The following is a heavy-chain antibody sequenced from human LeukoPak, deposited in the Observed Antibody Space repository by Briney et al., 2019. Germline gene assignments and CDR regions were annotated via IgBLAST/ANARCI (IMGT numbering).Heavy chain of an antibody. CDR3: AKAGAYGDALDY. CDR2: IRYDGSNK. D-gene: IGHD4-17*01. J-gene: IGHJ4*02. V-gene: IGHV3-30*02. Sequence: GGSLRLSCAASGFTFSSYGMHWVRQAPGKGLEWVAFIRYDGSNKYYADSVKGRFTISRDNSRNTLYLQMNSLRAEDTAVYYCAKAGAYGDALDYWGQGTLVTVSS. CDR1: GFTFSSYG.